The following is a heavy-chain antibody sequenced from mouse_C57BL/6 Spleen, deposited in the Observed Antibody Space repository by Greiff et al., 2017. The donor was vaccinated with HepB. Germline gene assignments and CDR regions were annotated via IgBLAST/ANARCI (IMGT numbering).Heavy chain of an antibody. CDR2: IHPNSGST. V-gene: IGHV1-64*01. D-gene: IGHD1-1*01. CDR1: GYTFTSHW. J-gene: IGHJ3*01. CDR3: ARSGFITTVVAEAY. Sequence: VQLQESGAELVKPGASVKLSCKASGYTFTSHWMHWVKQRPGQGLEWIGMIHPNSGSTNYNEKFKSKATLTVDKSSSTAYMQLSSLTSEDSAVYYCARSGFITTVVAEAYWGQGTLVTVSA.